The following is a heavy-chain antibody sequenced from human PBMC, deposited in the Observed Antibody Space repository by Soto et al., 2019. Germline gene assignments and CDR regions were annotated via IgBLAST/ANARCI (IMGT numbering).Heavy chain of an antibody. J-gene: IGHJ4*02. CDR1: GASISSGESY. Sequence: SLSVTCAVSGASISSGESYWSWIRQRPGKGLEWIGYIFHTGSTYYNPSLRSRITVSVDTSNNQFSLNLRSVTAADTATYYCVRLGDPWAQGALVTVSS. CDR3: VRLGDP. D-gene: IGHD3-10*01. V-gene: IGHV4-30-4*08. CDR2: IFHTGST.